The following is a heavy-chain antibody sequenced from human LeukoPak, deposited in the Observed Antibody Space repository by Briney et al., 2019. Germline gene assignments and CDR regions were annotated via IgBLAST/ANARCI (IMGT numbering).Heavy chain of an antibody. D-gene: IGHD4-17*01. J-gene: IGHJ4*02. V-gene: IGHV4-34*01. CDR1: GGSFSGYY. CDR2: INHSGST. CDR3: AIELTTVPYFDY. Sequence: SETLSLTCAVYGGSFSGYYWSWIRQPPGKGLEWIGEINHSGSTNYNPSLKSRVTISVDTSKNQSSLKLSSVTAADTAVYYCAIELTTVPYFDYWGQGTLVTVSS.